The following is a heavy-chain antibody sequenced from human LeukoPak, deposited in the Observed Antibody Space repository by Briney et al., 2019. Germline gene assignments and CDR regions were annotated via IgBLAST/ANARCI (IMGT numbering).Heavy chain of an antibody. CDR3: AKLAAAGTGAEYFQH. CDR1: GFTFSSYA. V-gene: IGHV3-23*01. CDR2: ISGSGGST. D-gene: IGHD6-13*01. Sequence: GESLRLSCAASGFTFSSYAMSWVRQAPGKGLEWVSAISGSGGSTYYADSVKGRFTISRDNSKNTLYLQMNSLRAEDTAVYYCAKLAAAGTGAEYFQHWGQGTLVTVSS. J-gene: IGHJ1*01.